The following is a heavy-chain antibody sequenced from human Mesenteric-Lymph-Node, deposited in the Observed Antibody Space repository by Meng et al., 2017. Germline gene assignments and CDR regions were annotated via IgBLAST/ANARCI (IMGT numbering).Heavy chain of an antibody. V-gene: IGHV3-74*03. CDR1: GFTFSNYW. CDR3: AREQGWKRPLFYYYGMDV. Sequence: GGSLRLSCAASGFTFSNYWMNWVRQAPGKGLEWVSRLNNDELSTTYADSVKGRFTVSRDNAKNTLYLQMNSLRAEDTAVYYCAREQGWKRPLFYYYGMDVWGQGTTVTVSS. J-gene: IGHJ6*02. CDR2: LNNDELST. D-gene: IGHD2-15*01.